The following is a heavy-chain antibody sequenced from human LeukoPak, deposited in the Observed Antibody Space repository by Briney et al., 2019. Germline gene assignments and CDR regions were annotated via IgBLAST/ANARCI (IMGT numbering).Heavy chain of an antibody. CDR1: GFTFSSYE. V-gene: IGHV3-48*03. Sequence: GGSLRLSCAASGFTFSSYEMNWVRQAPGKGLEWVSYISSSGTTRYYADSVKGRFTISRDNAKNSLYLQMNSLRAEDTAVYYCARGGYCSSSICYSLNAFDIWGQGTMFTVSS. D-gene: IGHD2-2*01. J-gene: IGHJ3*02. CDR3: ARGGYCSSSICYSLNAFDI. CDR2: ISSSGTTR.